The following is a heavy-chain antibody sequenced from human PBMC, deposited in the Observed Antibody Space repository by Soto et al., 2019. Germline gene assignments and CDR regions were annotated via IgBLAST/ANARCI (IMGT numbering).Heavy chain of an antibody. Sequence: QVQLQESGPGLVKPSQTLSLTCPVSGGSISSGGYYWSWIRLHPGKGPEWIGYIYYSWSTYYNPSLKSRVTISVDTFKYRFHLMLVSVPAADTGVYCCARGNDDVWSGCTSWYFALWGRGTLVTVAS. CDR3: ARGNDDVWSGCTSWYFAL. CDR1: GGSISSGGYY. J-gene: IGHJ2*01. D-gene: IGHD3-3*01. V-gene: IGHV4-31*03. CDR2: IYYSWST.